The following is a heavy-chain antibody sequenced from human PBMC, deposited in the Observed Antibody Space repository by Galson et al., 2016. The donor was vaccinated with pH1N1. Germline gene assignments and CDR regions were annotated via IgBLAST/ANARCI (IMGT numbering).Heavy chain of an antibody. D-gene: IGHD3-10*01. V-gene: IGHV3-7*01. J-gene: IGHJ5*02. CDR2: INQDGSEK. CDR1: GFPFSTYW. CDR3: VRQIYGSGST. Sequence: LRLSCAASGFPFSTYWMTWVRQAPGKGLEWVANINQDGSEKHYVDSVKGRFTISRDNAKNSLYLQMNSLRAEATAVFYCVRQIYGSGSTWGQGTLVTVSS.